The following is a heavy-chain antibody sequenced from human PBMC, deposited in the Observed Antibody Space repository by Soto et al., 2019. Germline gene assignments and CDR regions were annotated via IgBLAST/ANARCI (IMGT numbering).Heavy chain of an antibody. V-gene: IGHV1-2*02. CDR3: AGDLIYCTNGVCPFDY. J-gene: IGHJ4*02. Sequence: SVKVSCKASGDTFSGYYMHWVRQAPGQGLEWMGWINPNSGGTNYAQKFQGRVTMTRDTSISTAYMELSRLRSDDTAVYYCAGDLIYCTNGVCPFDYWGQGTLVTVSS. CDR2: INPNSGGT. CDR1: GDTFSGYY. D-gene: IGHD2-8*01.